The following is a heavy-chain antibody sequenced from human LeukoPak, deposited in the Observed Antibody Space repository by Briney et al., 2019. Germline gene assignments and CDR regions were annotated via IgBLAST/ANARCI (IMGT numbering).Heavy chain of an antibody. CDR2: IYSSGST. Sequence: PSETLSLTCTVSGGSISSSYWAWIRQPAGKGLEWIGRIYSSGSTNYSPSLKSRVTMSVDTSKNQFSLKLNSVTAADTAVYYCAKGGSYYGYWGQGTLVTVSS. V-gene: IGHV4-4*07. CDR1: GGSISSSY. CDR3: AKGGSYYGY. D-gene: IGHD1-26*01. J-gene: IGHJ4*02.